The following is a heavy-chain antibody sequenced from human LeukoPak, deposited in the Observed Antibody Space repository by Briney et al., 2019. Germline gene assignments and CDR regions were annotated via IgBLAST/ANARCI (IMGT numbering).Heavy chain of an antibody. J-gene: IGHJ6*03. CDR2: ISAYNGNT. CDR1: GYTFTSYG. V-gene: IGHV1-18*01. Sequence: ASVKVSCKASGYTFTSYGISWVRQAPGQGLEWMGWISAYNGNTNYAQKLQGRVTMTTDTSTSTAYMEQSSLRSDDTAVYYCARVPGYSSSWFYYYYYYMDVWGKGTTVTVSS. CDR3: ARVPGYSSSWFYYYYYYMDV. D-gene: IGHD6-13*01.